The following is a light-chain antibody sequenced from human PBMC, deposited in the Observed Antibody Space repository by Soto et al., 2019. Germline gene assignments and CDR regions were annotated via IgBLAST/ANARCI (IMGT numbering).Light chain of an antibody. J-gene: IGLJ1*01. CDR3: AAWDDTLKSYV. V-gene: IGLV1-44*01. CDR2: YNN. Sequence: QSVLTQPPSSSDTPGQTVSISCSGSNSNIASNTVNWYQHLPGTAPKLLIYYNNQRPSGVPDRFSGSKSGTSASLAISGLQSEDESDYYCAAWDDTLKSYVFGTGTKVTVL. CDR1: NSNIASNT.